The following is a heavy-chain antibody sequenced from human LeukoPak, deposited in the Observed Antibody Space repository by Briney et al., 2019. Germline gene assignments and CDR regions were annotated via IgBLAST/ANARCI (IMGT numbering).Heavy chain of an antibody. CDR3: ARGEGYDLFDY. J-gene: IGHJ4*02. CDR2: ISSSSSFI. CDR1: GFTFSSYS. D-gene: IGHD5-12*01. Sequence: GGSLRLSCAASGFTFSSYSMNWVRQAPGKGLEWVSSISSSSSFIYYADSVKGRFTISRDNAKNSLYLQMDSLRAEDTAVYYCARGEGYDLFDYWGQGTLVTVSS. V-gene: IGHV3-21*01.